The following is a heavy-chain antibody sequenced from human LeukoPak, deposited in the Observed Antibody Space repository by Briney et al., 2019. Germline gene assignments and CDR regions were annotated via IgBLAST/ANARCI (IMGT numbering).Heavy chain of an antibody. CDR1: GFTFSTYG. CDR3: ARDPGSGSYHRYFQH. J-gene: IGHJ1*01. V-gene: IGHV3-30*03. D-gene: IGHD1-26*01. CDR2: ISYDGSNK. Sequence: GRSLRLSCAASGFTFSTYGMHWVRQAPGKGLEWVAVISYDGSNKDYADSVKGRFTISRDNSKNTLYVQMNSLRAEDTAVYYCARDPGSGSYHRYFQHWGQGTLVTVSS.